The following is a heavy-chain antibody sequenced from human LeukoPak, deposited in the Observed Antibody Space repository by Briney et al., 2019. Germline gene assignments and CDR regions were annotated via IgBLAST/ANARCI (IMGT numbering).Heavy chain of an antibody. CDR1: GGSISSYY. CDR3: ARHGGFYFDY. Sequence: PSETLSLTCTVSGGSISSYYWSWIRQPPGKGLEWIGYIYYSGSTNYNPSLKSRVTISVDTSKNQFSLKLSSVTAADMAVYYCARHGGFYFDYWGQGALVTVSS. V-gene: IGHV4-59*08. D-gene: IGHD3-16*01. J-gene: IGHJ4*02. CDR2: IYYSGST.